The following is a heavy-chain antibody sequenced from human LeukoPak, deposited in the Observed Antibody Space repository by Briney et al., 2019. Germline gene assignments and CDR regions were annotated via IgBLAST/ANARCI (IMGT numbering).Heavy chain of an antibody. Sequence: GGSLRLSCAASGFTFSSYEMNWVRPAPGKGLEWVSYISSSGSTIYYADSVKGRFTISRDNAKNSLYLQMNSLRAEDTAVYYCARDITELERLFDYWGRGTLVTVSS. CDR2: ISSSGSTI. CDR3: ARDITELERLFDY. V-gene: IGHV3-48*03. D-gene: IGHD1-1*01. J-gene: IGHJ4*02. CDR1: GFTFSSYE.